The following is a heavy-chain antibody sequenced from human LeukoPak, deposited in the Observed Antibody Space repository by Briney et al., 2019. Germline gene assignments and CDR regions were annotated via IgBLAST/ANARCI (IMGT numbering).Heavy chain of an antibody. CDR2: IYYSGST. Sequence: SETLSLTCTVSGGSISSYYWSWIRQPPGKGLEWIGYIYYSGSTNYNPSLKSRVTISVDTSKNQFSLKLSSVTAADTAVYYCARQLTVVMQYDYWGQGTLVTVSS. D-gene: IGHD2-15*01. CDR1: GGSISSYY. V-gene: IGHV4-59*08. CDR3: ARQLTVVMQYDY. J-gene: IGHJ4*02.